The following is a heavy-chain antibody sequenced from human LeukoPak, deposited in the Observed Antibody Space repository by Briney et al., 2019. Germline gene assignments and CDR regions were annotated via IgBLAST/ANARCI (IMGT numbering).Heavy chain of an antibody. Sequence: GGSLRLSCAPSGFNFSSSNMHWVRQSPGRGLEWVALISYDGTKTYYGESVKGRFTVSRDNSKNMLFLQMNSLSAEDTAIYYCEREWFGESNWGQGARVTVSS. CDR1: GFNFSSSN. V-gene: IGHV3-30*04. CDR2: ISYDGTKT. CDR3: EREWFGESN. J-gene: IGHJ1*01. D-gene: IGHD3-10*01.